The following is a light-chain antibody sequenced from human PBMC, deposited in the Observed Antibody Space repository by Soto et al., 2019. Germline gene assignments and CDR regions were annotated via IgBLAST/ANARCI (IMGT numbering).Light chain of an antibody. J-gene: IGLJ2*01. CDR3: QVWDSRGDHVV. V-gene: IGLV3-21*02. CDR1: KIGTKS. Sequence: SYELTQPPSVSVAPGQKARITCGGTKIGTKSVDCYQLKPGQAPAVVVHDDGVRPSGIPERFSGSNAGNTATLIISRVEAGDEADYYCQVWDSRGDHVVFGGGTKLTVL. CDR2: DDG.